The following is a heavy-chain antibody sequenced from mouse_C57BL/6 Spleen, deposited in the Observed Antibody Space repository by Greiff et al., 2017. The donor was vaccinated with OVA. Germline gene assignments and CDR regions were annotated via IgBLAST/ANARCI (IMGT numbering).Heavy chain of an antibody. CDR3: ARREDYYGSSPCWYFDV. Sequence: QVQLQQSGAELVRPGTSVKMSCKASGYTFTNYWIGWAKQRPGHGLEWIGDIYPGGGYTNYNEKFKGKATLTADKSSSTAYMQFSSLTTEDSTIYYCARREDYYGSSPCWYFDVWGTGTTVTVSS. J-gene: IGHJ1*03. CDR1: GYTFTNYW. D-gene: IGHD1-1*01. CDR2: IYPGGGYT. V-gene: IGHV1-63*01.